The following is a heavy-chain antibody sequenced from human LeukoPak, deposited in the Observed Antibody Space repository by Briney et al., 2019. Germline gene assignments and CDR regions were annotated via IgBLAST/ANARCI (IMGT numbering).Heavy chain of an antibody. CDR1: GGSFSGHY. J-gene: IGHJ4*02. CDR2: INHSGST. CDR3: ARRPGSRTDY. V-gene: IGHV4-34*01. D-gene: IGHD3-10*01. Sequence: PSETLSLTCAVYGGSFSGHYWSWIRQPPGKGLEWIGEINHSGSTNYNPSLKSRVTISVDTSKDQFSLKLSSVTAADTAVYYCARRPGSRTDYWGQGTLVTVSS.